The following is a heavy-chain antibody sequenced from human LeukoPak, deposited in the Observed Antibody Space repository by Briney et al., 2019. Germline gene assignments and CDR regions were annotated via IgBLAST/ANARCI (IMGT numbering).Heavy chain of an antibody. J-gene: IGHJ4*02. CDR3: AKSHSYGSGSCSH. D-gene: IGHD3-10*01. CDR1: GFTFSDYG. V-gene: IGHV3-30*02. CDR2: IQYDGGST. Sequence: PSGGSLGLPCAASGFTFSDYGMHWVRQAPGKGPEWVAYIQYDGGSTSYADCVKGRFTISRDNSKNTLSLQMNSLRAEDTAVYYCAKSHSYGSGSCSHWGQGTLVTVSS.